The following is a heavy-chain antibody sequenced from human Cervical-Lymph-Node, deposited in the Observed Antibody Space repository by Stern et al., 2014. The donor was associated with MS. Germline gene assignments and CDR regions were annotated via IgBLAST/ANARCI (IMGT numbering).Heavy chain of an antibody. J-gene: IGHJ4*02. CDR2: IWYDGSNK. D-gene: IGHD3-22*01. Sequence: VQLVESGGGVVQPGRSLRLSCAASGFTFSSYGMHWVRQAPGKGLEWVAVIWYDGSNKYYAYSVKGRFTISRDNSKNTLYLQMNSLRAEDTAVYYCARGFYDSSGYYFDYWGQGTLVTVSS. CDR1: GFTFSSYG. V-gene: IGHV3-33*01. CDR3: ARGFYDSSGYYFDY.